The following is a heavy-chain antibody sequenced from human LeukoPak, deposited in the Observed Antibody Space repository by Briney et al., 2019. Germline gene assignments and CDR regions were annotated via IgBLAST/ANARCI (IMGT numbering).Heavy chain of an antibody. CDR2: FYFSGST. CDR3: ARHAEYNYGYNYMDV. D-gene: IGHD5-18*01. J-gene: IGHJ6*03. CDR1: GGSISSTTYY. Sequence: SETLSLTCTVSGGSISSTTYYWGWIRQPPGKGLEWIGTFYFSGSTYYNPSLKSRVTISVDTSKNQFSLKLRSVTAADTAVYYCARHAEYNYGYNYMDVWGKGTTVTISS. V-gene: IGHV4-39*01.